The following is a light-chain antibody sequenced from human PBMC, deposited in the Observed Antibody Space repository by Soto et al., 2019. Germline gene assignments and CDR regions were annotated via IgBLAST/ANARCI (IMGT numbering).Light chain of an antibody. J-gene: IGLJ2*01. CDR1: SSNIGSNA. V-gene: IGLV1-44*01. CDR2: TND. Sequence: QSALTQPPSASGTPGQRVTISCSGSSSNIGSNAVNWYKQLPGTAPKLLTYTNDQRPSGVPDRFSGPKSGTSASLVISGLQSDDEADYYCAAWDDRLNGVVFGGGTKLTVL. CDR3: AAWDDRLNGVV.